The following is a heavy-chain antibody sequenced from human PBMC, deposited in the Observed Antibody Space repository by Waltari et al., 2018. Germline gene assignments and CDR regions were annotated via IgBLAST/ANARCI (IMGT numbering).Heavy chain of an antibody. Sequence: DVLLVESGGDLVQPGGSLRLSCAASGFSFSSWYMSWFRQAPGKGLEWVANMNQDGSEKNYVESVKGRFTISRDNAKNSLSLQMNSLRVEDTAVYYCARAPKRTSSEVDYWGQGTLVTVSS. CDR3: ARAPKRTSSEVDY. D-gene: IGHD6-19*01. CDR2: MNQDGSEK. CDR1: GFSFSSWY. V-gene: IGHV3-7*01. J-gene: IGHJ4*02.